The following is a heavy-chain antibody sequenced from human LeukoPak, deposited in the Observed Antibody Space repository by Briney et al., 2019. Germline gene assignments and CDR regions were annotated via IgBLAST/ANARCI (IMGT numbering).Heavy chain of an antibody. CDR3: ARIIEGEQLALDC. CDR1: GFTFSNYW. V-gene: IGHV3-7*04. J-gene: IGHJ4*02. Sequence: GGSLRLSCAASGFTFSNYWMSWVPQAPGKGLEWVANIKHDGSETHYVASVKGRFTISRDNAKKSLDLQMHSLRAEDTAVYYCARIIEGEQLALDCWGQGALVTVCS. CDR2: IKHDGSET. D-gene: IGHD6-13*01.